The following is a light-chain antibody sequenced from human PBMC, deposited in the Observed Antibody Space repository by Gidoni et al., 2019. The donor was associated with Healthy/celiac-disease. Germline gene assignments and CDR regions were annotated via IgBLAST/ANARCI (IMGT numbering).Light chain of an antibody. J-gene: IGKJ4*01. V-gene: IGKV4-1*01. CDR2: WAS. Sequence: DIVMTQSPDSLAVSLGERATINCKSSQSVLYSSNNKNYLAWYQQKPGQPPKLLIYWASTRESGVPDRFSGSGSGTDFTLTISSLQAEDVAVYYCQQYYSVHRLTFGGGTKVEIK. CDR1: QSVLYSSNNKNY. CDR3: QQYYSVHRLT.